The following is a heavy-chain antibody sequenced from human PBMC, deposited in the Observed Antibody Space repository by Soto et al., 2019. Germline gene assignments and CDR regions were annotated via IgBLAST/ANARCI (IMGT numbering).Heavy chain of an antibody. V-gene: IGHV1-69*01. CDR1: GGGNLRDYR. CDR2: IIPKLGSA. Sequence: QVQLVQSGAEVKEPGSSVNVSCTASGGGNLRDYRTTWVRRAPGQGLEWMGGIIPKLGSANYAQNFQGRVTITADESTITDYMELRSLRSDDTAVYYCARGGDGYNIGAVYWCQGTPVTVSS. J-gene: IGHJ4*02. CDR3: ARGGDGYNIGAVY. D-gene: IGHD2-21*01.